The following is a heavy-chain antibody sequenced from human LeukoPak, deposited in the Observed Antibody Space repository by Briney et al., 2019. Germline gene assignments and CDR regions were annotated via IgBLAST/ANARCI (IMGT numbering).Heavy chain of an antibody. CDR1: GFTFGNFW. D-gene: IGHD5-12*01. Sequence: GGSLRLSCVASGFTFGNFWMSWVRQAPGKGPEWVANIKEDGSEKYYVDSVRGRFTISRDNAKNSLYLQMNSLRAEDTGVYFCRPGHYDSYAWDQGTLVTVSS. CDR2: IKEDGSEK. V-gene: IGHV3-7*01. J-gene: IGHJ5*02. CDR3: RPGHYDSYA.